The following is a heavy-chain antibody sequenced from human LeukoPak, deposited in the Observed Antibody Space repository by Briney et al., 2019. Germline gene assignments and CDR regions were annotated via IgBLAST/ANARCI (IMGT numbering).Heavy chain of an antibody. CDR1: GGSISSRTYY. CDR2: SYYSGST. CDR3: ARLADCSSTSCHDY. Sequence: SEXLSLTCTVSGGSISSRTYYWGWVRQPPGKGLEWIGSSYYSGSTYYNPSLKSRVTISVESSKNQFSLKLRSVTAADTAVYYCARLADCSSTSCHDYWGQGTLVTVSS. J-gene: IGHJ4*02. V-gene: IGHV4-39*01. D-gene: IGHD2-2*01.